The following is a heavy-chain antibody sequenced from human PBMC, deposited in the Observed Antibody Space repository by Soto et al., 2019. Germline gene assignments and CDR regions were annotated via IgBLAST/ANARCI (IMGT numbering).Heavy chain of an antibody. CDR3: ARASSSGWS. CDR1: GGSISSGDYY. CDR2: IYYSGST. Sequence: PSETLSLTCTVSGGSISSGDYYWSWIRQHPGEGLEWIGYIYYSGSTYYNPSLKSRVTISVDTSKNQFSLNLSSVTAADTAVYYCARASSSGWSWGQGTLVTVSS. D-gene: IGHD6-19*01. V-gene: IGHV4-31*03. J-gene: IGHJ4*02.